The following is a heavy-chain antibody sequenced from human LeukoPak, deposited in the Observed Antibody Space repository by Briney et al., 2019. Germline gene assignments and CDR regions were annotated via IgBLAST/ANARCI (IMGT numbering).Heavy chain of an antibody. Sequence: ASVKVSCKASGGTFSSYAISWVRQAPGQGLEWMGGIIPIFGTANYAQKFQGRVTITADESTSTAYMELSSLRSEDTAVYYCMGDSSGYQSRQDDYWGQGTLVTVSS. J-gene: IGHJ4*02. D-gene: IGHD3-22*01. CDR1: GGTFSSYA. CDR2: IIPIFGTA. CDR3: MGDSSGYQSRQDDY. V-gene: IGHV1-69*01.